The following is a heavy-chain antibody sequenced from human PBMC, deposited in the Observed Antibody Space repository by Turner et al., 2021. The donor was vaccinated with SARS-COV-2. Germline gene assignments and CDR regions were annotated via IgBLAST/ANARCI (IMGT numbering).Heavy chain of an antibody. D-gene: IGHD2-21*02. Sequence: QVQRVESGGGVVQPGRALRLSCAASGFTCSSYAMHWVSQVPGQGLDWVAVISYDGSNKYYSDSVKCRITMSRDNSKNTLYLQMNSLRSEYTAVYYCARVHWGNVVVLTANHYYYGMDVWGQGTTVTVSS. CDR3: ARVHWGNVVVLTANHYYYGMDV. V-gene: IGHV3-30-3*01. CDR1: GFTCSSYA. J-gene: IGHJ6*02. CDR2: ISYDGSNK.